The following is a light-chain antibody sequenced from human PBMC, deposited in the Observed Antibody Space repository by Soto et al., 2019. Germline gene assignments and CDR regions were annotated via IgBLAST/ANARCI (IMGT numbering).Light chain of an antibody. CDR3: QQSYSNSYN. CDR2: VSS. Sequence: DIQMTQSPSSLSASVGDRVTITCRASQSINTFLNWYQQKPGRAPKLLIYVSSSLQSGVPSRFSGSGSGTDFTLTISSLQPEDFAISSCQQSYSNSYNFGQGTKLDIK. CDR1: QSINTF. J-gene: IGKJ2*01. V-gene: IGKV1-39*01.